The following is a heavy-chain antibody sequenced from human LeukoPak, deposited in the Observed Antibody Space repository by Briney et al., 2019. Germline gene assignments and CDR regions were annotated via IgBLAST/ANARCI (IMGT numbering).Heavy chain of an antibody. CDR1: GFTFSNSA. V-gene: IGHV3-23*01. J-gene: IGHJ4*02. D-gene: IGHD3-22*01. Sequence: PGGSLSLSCAASGFTFSNSAMTWVRQAPGKGLEWVSTITGSDDRTYYADSVKGRFTISRDYSRNTLHFQMNSLRVEDTAMYYCAKGPHDGSGYHPDYWGQGTLVTVSS. CDR2: ITGSDDRT. CDR3: AKGPHDGSGYHPDY.